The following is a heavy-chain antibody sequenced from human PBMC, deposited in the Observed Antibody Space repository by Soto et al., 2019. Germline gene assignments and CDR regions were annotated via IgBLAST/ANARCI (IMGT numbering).Heavy chain of an antibody. D-gene: IGHD1-26*01. CDR2: IYSDGSST. J-gene: IGHJ2*01. V-gene: IGHV3-74*01. CDR1: GFTSSSYW. CDR3: ARGGSLNWYFDL. Sequence: EVQLVESGGGLVQPGGSLRLSCAASGFTSSSYWMHWVRQAPGKGLVWVSRIYSDGSSTSYADSVKGRFTISRDNAKNTLYLQMNSLRAEDTAVYYCARGGSLNWYFDLWGRGTLVTVSS.